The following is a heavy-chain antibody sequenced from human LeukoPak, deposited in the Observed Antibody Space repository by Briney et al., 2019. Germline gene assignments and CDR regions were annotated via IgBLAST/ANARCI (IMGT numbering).Heavy chain of an antibody. Sequence: GGSLRLSCAASGFTFSSYAMSWVRQAPGKGLEWVSAISGSGGSTYYADSVKGQFTISIDNSKNTLYLQMNSLRAEDTAVYDCASACRYGLGDLFDYWGQGTLVSVSS. V-gene: IGHV3-23*01. CDR3: ASACRYGLGDLFDY. J-gene: IGHJ4*02. D-gene: IGHD4-17*01. CDR1: GFTFSSYA. CDR2: ISGSGGST.